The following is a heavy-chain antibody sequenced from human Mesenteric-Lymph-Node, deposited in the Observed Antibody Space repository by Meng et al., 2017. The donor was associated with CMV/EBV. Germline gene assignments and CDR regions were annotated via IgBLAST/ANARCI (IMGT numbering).Heavy chain of an antibody. CDR2: IYYSGST. CDR1: GGSISSYY. Sequence: SETLSLTCTVSGGSISSYYWSWIRQPPGKGLEWIGYIYYSGSTNYNPSLKSRVTISVDTSKNQFSLKLSSVTAADTAVYYCAGLSGYRGAVDYWGQGTLVTVSS. CDR3: AGLSGYRGAVDY. D-gene: IGHD3-3*01. V-gene: IGHV4-59*01. J-gene: IGHJ4*02.